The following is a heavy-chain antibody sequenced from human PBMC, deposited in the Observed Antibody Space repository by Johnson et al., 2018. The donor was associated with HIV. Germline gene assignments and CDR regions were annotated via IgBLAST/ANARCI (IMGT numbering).Heavy chain of an antibody. D-gene: IGHD3-9*01. V-gene: IGHV3-NL1*01. J-gene: IGHJ3*01. CDR1: GFTFSSYG. CDR2: IYSGGST. CDR3: ARYEVAGAFYV. Sequence: QMLLVESGGGVVQPGRSLRLSCAASGFTFSSYGMHWVRQAPGKGLEWVSVIYSGGSTYYADFVKGRFTISRDNSKNTLYLQKNSLRAEDTAVYYCARYEVAGAFYVWGQGTMVTVSS.